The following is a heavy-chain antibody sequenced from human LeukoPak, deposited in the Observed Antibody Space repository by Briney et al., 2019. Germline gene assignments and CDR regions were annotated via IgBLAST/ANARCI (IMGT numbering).Heavy chain of an antibody. V-gene: IGHV5-51*01. D-gene: IGHD2-15*01. CDR3: ARHVVVHYYYYMDV. J-gene: IGHJ6*03. CDR1: GYSFTTYW. Sequence: GESLKISCKGSGYSFTTYWIGWVRQMPGKGLEWMAIIYCDGSKTIYSPSFQTQVTISVDKSTNTAYLQWTSLKVSDTAMYYCARHVVVHYYYYMDVWGKGTTVTVSS. CDR2: IYCDGSKT.